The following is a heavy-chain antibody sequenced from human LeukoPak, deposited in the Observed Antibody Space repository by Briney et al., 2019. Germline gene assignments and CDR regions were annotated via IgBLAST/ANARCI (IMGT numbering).Heavy chain of an antibody. CDR1: GFTFSSYS. Sequence: GGSLRLSCAASGFTFSSYSMNWVRQAPGKGLEGVSSISSSSSYIYYADSGKGRFTISRDNAKNSLYLQMNSLRAEDTAIYYCAKDDAWLRFLYWGQGTLVTVSS. CDR3: AKDDAWLRFLY. D-gene: IGHD5-12*01. J-gene: IGHJ4*02. V-gene: IGHV3-21*04. CDR2: ISSSSSYI.